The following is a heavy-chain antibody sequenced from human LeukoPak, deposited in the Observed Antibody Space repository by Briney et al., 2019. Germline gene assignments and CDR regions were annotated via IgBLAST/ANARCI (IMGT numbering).Heavy chain of an antibody. Sequence: GESLEISCKASGYSFTSYWIGWVRQMPGKGLEWMGIIDPSDSETRYTPSFQGQVTISVDKSLTTADLQWNSLKASDTAMYYCARQTAMGRSGDYWGQGTLVTVSS. V-gene: IGHV5-51*01. D-gene: IGHD5-18*01. J-gene: IGHJ4*02. CDR1: GYSFTSYW. CDR2: IDPSDSET. CDR3: ARQTAMGRSGDY.